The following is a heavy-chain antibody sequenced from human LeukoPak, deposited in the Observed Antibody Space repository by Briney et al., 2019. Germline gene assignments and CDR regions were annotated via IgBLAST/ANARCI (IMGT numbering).Heavy chain of an antibody. CDR3: ARGSGITMVRGVIVSGMDV. CDR2: INHSGST. Sequence: SETLSLTCAVYGGSFSGYYWSWIRQPPGKGLEWIGEINHSGSTNYNPYLKSRVTISVDTSKNQFSLKLSSVTAAGTAVYYCARGSGITMVRGVIVSGMDVWGKGTTVTVSS. CDR1: GGSFSGYY. J-gene: IGHJ6*04. D-gene: IGHD3-10*01. V-gene: IGHV4-34*01.